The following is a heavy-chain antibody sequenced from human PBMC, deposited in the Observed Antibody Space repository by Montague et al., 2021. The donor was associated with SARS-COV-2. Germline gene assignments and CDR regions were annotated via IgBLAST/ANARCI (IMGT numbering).Heavy chain of an antibody. Sequence: SVKVSCKASGYTFTSYGISWVRQAPGQGLEWMGWISAYNGNTNYAQKLQGRVTMTTDTSTITAYMELRSMRSDDTAVYYCARVGAFSSSWYVLYWGQGTLVTVSS. CDR3: ARVGAFSSSWYVLY. D-gene: IGHD6-13*01. V-gene: IGHV1-18*04. CDR1: GYTFTSYG. J-gene: IGHJ4*02. CDR2: ISAYNGNT.